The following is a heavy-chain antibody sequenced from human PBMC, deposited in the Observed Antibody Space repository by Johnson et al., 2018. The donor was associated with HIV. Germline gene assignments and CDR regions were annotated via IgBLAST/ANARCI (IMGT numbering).Heavy chain of an antibody. Sequence: VQLVESGGGLVQPGGSLRLSCAASGFTFSSYWMSWVRQAPGKGLEWVANIKQDGSEKYYVDSVKGRFTISRDNAKNSLYLQMNSLRAEDTAVYYCARGASTDCDDAFDIWGQGTMVTVSS. CDR1: GFTFSSYW. J-gene: IGHJ3*02. V-gene: IGHV3-7*01. CDR3: ARGASTDCDDAFDI. D-gene: IGHD2-21*01. CDR2: IKQDGSEK.